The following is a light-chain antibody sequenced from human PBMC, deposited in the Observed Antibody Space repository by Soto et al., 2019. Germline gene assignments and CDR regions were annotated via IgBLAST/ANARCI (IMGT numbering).Light chain of an antibody. CDR3: QQYGSSLRG. CDR2: DVS. V-gene: IGKV3-20*01. CDR1: QGVTTN. J-gene: IGKJ1*01. Sequence: TQSPGTLYVSPGERDTLSCRAAQGVTTNFAWYQQKSGQSPRLLIYDVSSRATGIPDRFSGSGSGTDFTLTISRLEPEDFAVYYCQQYGSSLRGFGQGTKVDI.